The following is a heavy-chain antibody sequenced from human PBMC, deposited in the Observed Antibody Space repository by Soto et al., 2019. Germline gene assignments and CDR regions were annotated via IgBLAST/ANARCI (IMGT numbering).Heavy chain of an antibody. CDR1: GGTFSSYA. Sequence: QVQLVQSGAEVKKPGSSVKVSCKASGGTFSSYAISWVRQAPGQGLEWMGGIIPIFGTANYAQKFQGRVTITADESXSXXYMELSSLRSEDTPVYYCALWVLGLTGYYRYWFDPWGQGTLVTVSS. D-gene: IGHD3-9*01. J-gene: IGHJ5*02. CDR3: ALWVLGLTGYYRYWFDP. V-gene: IGHV1-69*12. CDR2: IIPIFGTA.